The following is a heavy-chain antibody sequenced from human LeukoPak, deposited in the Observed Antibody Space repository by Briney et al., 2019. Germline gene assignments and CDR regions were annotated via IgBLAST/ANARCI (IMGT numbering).Heavy chain of an antibody. V-gene: IGHV3-7*01. Sequence: GGSLRLSCAASGFTFSNYWMTWVRQAPGKGLEWVAHINQDGSKEYYMDSVKARFTISRDNAKNSLSLQMNSLRAEDTAVYYCVRDGGVSGYDLLDYWGQGTLVNVSS. CDR3: VRDGGVSGYDLLDY. J-gene: IGHJ4*02. D-gene: IGHD5-12*01. CDR2: INQDGSKE. CDR1: GFTFSNYW.